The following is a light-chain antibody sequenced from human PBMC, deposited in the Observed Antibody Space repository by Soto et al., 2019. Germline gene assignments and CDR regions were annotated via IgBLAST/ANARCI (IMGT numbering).Light chain of an antibody. Sequence: QSALTQPASVSGSPGQSITIPCTGTSINFGGYNYVSWYQQHPGKAPKLMIYEVSNRPSGVSNRFSGSKSGNTASLTISGLQAEDEADYYCSSYTSSSCYVFGTGTKLTVL. CDR1: SINFGGYNY. J-gene: IGLJ1*01. V-gene: IGLV2-14*01. CDR2: EVS. CDR3: SSYTSSSCYV.